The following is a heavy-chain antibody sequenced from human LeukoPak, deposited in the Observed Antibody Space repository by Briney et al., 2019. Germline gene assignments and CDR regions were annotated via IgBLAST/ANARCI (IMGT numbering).Heavy chain of an antibody. CDR2: ISSSSDTI. Sequence: GGSLRLSCAASGFAFSSYSMNWVRQAPGKGLEWVSYISSSSDTIYYADSVRGRFTVSRDNGKNSLYLQMNSLSPEDTAVYYCPYPLGVGVPTWGQGTLVTVSS. V-gene: IGHV3-48*01. CDR3: PYPLGVGVPT. J-gene: IGHJ4*02. D-gene: IGHD1-26*01. CDR1: GFAFSSYS.